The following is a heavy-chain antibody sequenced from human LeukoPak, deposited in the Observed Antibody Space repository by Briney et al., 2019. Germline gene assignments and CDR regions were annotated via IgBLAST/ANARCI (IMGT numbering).Heavy chain of an antibody. D-gene: IGHD1-26*01. J-gene: IGHJ4*02. CDR3: ARGGGALGWDY. Sequence: GGSLRLSCAASGFTFSSYSMNWVRQAPGKGLEWVSSISSSSSYIYYADSVKGRFTISRDNAKNSLYLQMNSLRAEDTAVYYCARGGGALGWDYWGQGTLVTVSS. CDR2: ISSSSSYI. V-gene: IGHV3-21*01. CDR1: GFTFSSYS.